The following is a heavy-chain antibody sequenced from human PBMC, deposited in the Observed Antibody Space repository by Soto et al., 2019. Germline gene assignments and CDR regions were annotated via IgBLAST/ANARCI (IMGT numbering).Heavy chain of an antibody. J-gene: IGHJ4*02. CDR2: ISYGGSNK. CDR3: AKAGRSIAARPLDY. CDR1: GFTFSSYG. Sequence: GGSLRLSCAASGFTFSSYGMHWVRQAPGKGLEWVAVISYGGSNKYYADSVKGRFTISRDNSKNTLYLQMNSLRAEDTAVYYCAKAGRSIAARPLDYWGQGTLVTVSS. D-gene: IGHD6-6*01. V-gene: IGHV3-30*18.